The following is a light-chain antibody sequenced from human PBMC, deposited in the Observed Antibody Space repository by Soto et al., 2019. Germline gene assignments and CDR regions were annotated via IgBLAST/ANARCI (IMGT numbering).Light chain of an antibody. CDR3: QRYVFLVT. Sequence: DIQMTQSPSSLSASVGDRVTITCQASQDINNYLNWYQQKPGKAPELLIYDASNLQTGVRTRFSGSGSGKHFTFTISSLQPEDIATYFCQRYVFLVTFGQGTRLEIQ. J-gene: IGKJ5*01. V-gene: IGKV1-33*01. CDR1: QDINNY. CDR2: DAS.